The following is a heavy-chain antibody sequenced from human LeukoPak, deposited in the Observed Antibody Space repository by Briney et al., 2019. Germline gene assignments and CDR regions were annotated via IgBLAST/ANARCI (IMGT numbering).Heavy chain of an antibody. J-gene: IGHJ3*02. D-gene: IGHD3-10*01. Sequence: PGGSLRLSCAASGFTFSSYDMHWVRQGTGKGLEWVLAIGTAGDTYYPGSVKGRFTTSRENAKNSLYLQMNSLRVGDTAVYYCARGRGWGTFDIWGQGTMVTVSS. V-gene: IGHV3-13*04. CDR1: GFTFSSYD. CDR2: IGTAGDT. CDR3: ARGRGWGTFDI.